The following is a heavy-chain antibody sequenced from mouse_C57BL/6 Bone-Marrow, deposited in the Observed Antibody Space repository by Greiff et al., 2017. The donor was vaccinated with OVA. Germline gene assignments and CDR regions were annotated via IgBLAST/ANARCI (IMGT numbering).Heavy chain of an antibody. CDR2: INPSNGGT. Sequence: VQLQESGTELVKPGASVKLSCKASGYTFTSYWMHWVKQRPGQGLEWIGNINPSNGGTNYNEKFKSKATLTVDKSSSTAYMPLSSLTSEDSAVYYCARDYYDYDVGDYWGQGTTLTVSS. D-gene: IGHD2-4*01. CDR3: ARDYYDYDVGDY. CDR1: GYTFTSYW. V-gene: IGHV1-53*01. J-gene: IGHJ2*01.